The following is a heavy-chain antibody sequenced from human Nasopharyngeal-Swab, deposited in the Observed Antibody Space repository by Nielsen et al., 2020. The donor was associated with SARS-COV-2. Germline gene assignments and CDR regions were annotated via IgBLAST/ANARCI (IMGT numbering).Heavy chain of an antibody. CDR2: IYYSGST. CDR3: ARIGVAALNDWYFDL. D-gene: IGHD3-3*01. CDR1: GGSISSYY. Sequence: SETLSLTCTVSGGSISSYYWSWIRQPPGKGLEWIGYIYYSGSTNYNPSLKSRVTISVDTSKNQFSLKLSSVTAADTAVYYCARIGVAALNDWYFDLWGRGTLVTVSS. V-gene: IGHV4-59*01. J-gene: IGHJ2*01.